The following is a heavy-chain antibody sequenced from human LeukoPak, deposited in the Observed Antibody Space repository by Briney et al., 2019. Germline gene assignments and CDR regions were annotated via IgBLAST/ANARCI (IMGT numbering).Heavy chain of an antibody. CDR2: ISPNSGGT. CDR3: ARDYVGDNWFDP. V-gene: IGHV1-2*02. Sequence: ASVKVFCKASGYTFTDYYMHWVRQAPGQGLEWIGWISPNSGGTNYAQKFQGRVTMTRDTSISTAYMELSRLRCDDTAVYYCARDYVGDNWFDPWGQGTLVSVSS. CDR1: GYTFTDYY. D-gene: IGHD3-16*01. J-gene: IGHJ5*02.